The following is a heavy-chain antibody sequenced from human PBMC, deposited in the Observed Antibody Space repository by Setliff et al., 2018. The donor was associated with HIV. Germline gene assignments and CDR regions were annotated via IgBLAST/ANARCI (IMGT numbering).Heavy chain of an antibody. V-gene: IGHV3-30*04. D-gene: IGHD4-4*01. CDR2: ISYDGSYK. J-gene: IGHJ3*02. CDR1: GFTFGDYA. CDR3: VRDLTTIVTRKVFDI. Sequence: GESLKISCAASGFTFGDYAMHWVRQAPGKGLEWVAVISYDGSYKYYADSVKGRFTISRDNSKNTLYVQMNSLRADDTAIYYCVRDLTTIVTRKVFDIWGQGTMVTVSS.